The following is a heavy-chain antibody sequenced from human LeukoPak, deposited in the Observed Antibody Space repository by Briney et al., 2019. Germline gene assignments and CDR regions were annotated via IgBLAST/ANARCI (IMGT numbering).Heavy chain of an antibody. V-gene: IGHV4-34*01. J-gene: IGHJ5*02. D-gene: IGHD3-10*01. CDR3: ARVERYGSGSYYTVGWFDP. Sequence: PSETLSLTCAVYGGSFSGYYWSWIRQPPEKGLEWIGEINHSGSTNYNPSLKSRVTISVDTSKNQFSLKLSSVTAADTAVYYCARVERYGSGSYYTVGWFDPWGQGTLVTVSS. CDR2: INHSGST. CDR1: GGSFSGYY.